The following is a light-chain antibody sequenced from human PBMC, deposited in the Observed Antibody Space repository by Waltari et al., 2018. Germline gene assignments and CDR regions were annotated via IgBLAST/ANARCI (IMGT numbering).Light chain of an antibody. Sequence: AIRMTQSPSSFSASTGDRVTITCRASQGISSYLAWYQQKPGKAPKLLIYEASTLQSGVPSRFSGSGSVTDFTLTISCLQSEDFATYYCQQYYSYQWTFGQGTKVEIK. V-gene: IGKV1-8*01. CDR3: QQYYSYQWT. CDR2: EAS. CDR1: QGISSY. J-gene: IGKJ1*01.